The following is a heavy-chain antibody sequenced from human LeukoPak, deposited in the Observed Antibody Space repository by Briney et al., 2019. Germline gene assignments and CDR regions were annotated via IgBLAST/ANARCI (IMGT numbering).Heavy chain of an antibody. Sequence: SVKAACKASGYTFTGYYMHWVRQAPGQGLEWMGWINPNSGGTNYTQKFQGRVTMTRDTSISTAYMELRRLRSDDTAVYYCARTLATIAARPWFDPWGQGTLVTVSS. CDR2: INPNSGGT. D-gene: IGHD6-6*01. J-gene: IGHJ5*02. CDR3: ARTLATIAARPWFDP. V-gene: IGHV1-2*02. CDR1: GYTFTGYY.